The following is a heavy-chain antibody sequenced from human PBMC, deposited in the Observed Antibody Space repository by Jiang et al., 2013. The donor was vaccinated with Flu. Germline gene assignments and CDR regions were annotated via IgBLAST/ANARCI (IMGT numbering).Heavy chain of an antibody. Sequence: LLKPSETLSLTCAVYGGSFSGYYWSWIRQPPGKGLEWIGEINHSGSTNYNPSLKSRVTISVDTSKNQFSLKLSSVTAADTAVYYCARGNIVVVPAALGAYFDYWGQGTLVTVSS. J-gene: IGHJ4*02. CDR2: INHSGST. CDR3: ARGNIVVVPAALGAYFDY. V-gene: IGHV4-34*01. D-gene: IGHD2-2*01. CDR1: GGSFSGYY.